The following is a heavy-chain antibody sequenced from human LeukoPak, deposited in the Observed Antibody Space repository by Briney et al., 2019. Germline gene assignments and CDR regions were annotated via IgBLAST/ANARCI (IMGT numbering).Heavy chain of an antibody. CDR1: GYTFTSYA. CDR3: ASQETPGTFAYYGMDV. CDR2: INAGNGNT. J-gene: IGHJ6*02. V-gene: IGHV1-3*01. Sequence: GASVKVSCKASGYTFTSYAMHWVRQAPGQRLEWVGWINAGNGNTKYSQKFQGRVTITRDTSASTAYMELSSLRSEDTAVYYCASQETPGTFAYYGMDVWGQGTTVTVSS.